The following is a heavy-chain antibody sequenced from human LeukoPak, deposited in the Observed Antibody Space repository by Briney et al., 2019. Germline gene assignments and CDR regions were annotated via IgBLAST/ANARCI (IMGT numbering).Heavy chain of an antibody. Sequence: ASVKVPCKASGYTFTSYGISWVRQAPGQGLEWMGWISAYNGNTNYAQKLQGRVTMTTDTSTSTAYMELRSLRSDDTAVYYCARAVKGYYYDSSGYYYVDYWGQGTLVTVSA. D-gene: IGHD3-22*01. CDR2: ISAYNGNT. CDR1: GYTFTSYG. V-gene: IGHV1-18*01. J-gene: IGHJ4*02. CDR3: ARAVKGYYYDSSGYYYVDY.